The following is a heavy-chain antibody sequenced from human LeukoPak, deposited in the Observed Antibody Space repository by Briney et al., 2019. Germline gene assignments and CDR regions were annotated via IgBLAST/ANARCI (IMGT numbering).Heavy chain of an antibody. J-gene: IGHJ5*02. V-gene: IGHV3-48*01. CDR2: IISSTNTI. CDR3: ARDLIDYGDYEGWFDP. D-gene: IGHD4-17*01. CDR1: GFTFSSYS. Sequence: GGSLRLACAAAGFTFSSYSMNWVRQAPGKGREWVSYIISSTNTIYYADSVKGRFTISRNNSKNTLYLQMNSLRAEDTAVYYCARDLIDYGDYEGWFDPWSQGTLVTVSS.